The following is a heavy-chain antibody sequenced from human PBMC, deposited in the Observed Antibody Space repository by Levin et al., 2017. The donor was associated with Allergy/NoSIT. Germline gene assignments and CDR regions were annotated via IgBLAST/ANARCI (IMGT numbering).Heavy chain of an antibody. CDR1: GFTFSSYW. D-gene: IGHD6-19*01. Sequence: QAGGSLRLSCAASGFTFSSYWVHWVRQAPGKGLVWVSRINRDGTSTAYADSVKGRFTISRDNAKNTVYLQMNSLRAEDPAVYYCAREPPSGFDMCGQGTMVTVSS. J-gene: IGHJ3*02. V-gene: IGHV3-74*01. CDR3: AREPPSGFDM. CDR2: INRDGTST.